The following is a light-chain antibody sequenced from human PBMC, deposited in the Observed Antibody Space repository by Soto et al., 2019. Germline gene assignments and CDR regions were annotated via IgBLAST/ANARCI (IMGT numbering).Light chain of an antibody. CDR3: QSYDTSLNDLEGV. J-gene: IGLJ3*02. CDR1: SSNIGAGYD. Sequence: QSVLTQPPSVSGAPGQRVTISCTGSSSNIGAGYDVHWYQVVPGTAPKLLIYGDTNRPSGVPDRFSGSKSGSSASLAITGLEAEAEADYYCQSYDTSLNDLEGVFGGGTKLTVL. CDR2: GDT. V-gene: IGLV1-40*01.